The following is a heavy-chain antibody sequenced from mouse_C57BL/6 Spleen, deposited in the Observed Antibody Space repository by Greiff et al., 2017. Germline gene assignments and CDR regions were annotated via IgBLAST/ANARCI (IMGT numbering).Heavy chain of an antibody. V-gene: IGHV1-72*01. Sequence: QVQLQQPGAELVKPGASVKLSCKASGYTFTSYWMPWVKQRPGRGLEWIGRIDPTSGGTKYNEKFKSKATLTVDKPSSTAYMQRSSLTSEDSAVYYCARSADGYAWFAYWGQGTLVTVSA. CDR2: IDPTSGGT. J-gene: IGHJ3*01. CDR1: GYTFTSYW. CDR3: ARSADGYAWFAY. D-gene: IGHD2-2*01.